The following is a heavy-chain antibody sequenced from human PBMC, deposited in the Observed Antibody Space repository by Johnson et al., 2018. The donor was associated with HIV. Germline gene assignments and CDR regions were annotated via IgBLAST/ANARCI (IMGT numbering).Heavy chain of an antibody. V-gene: IGHV3-30-3*01. D-gene: IGHD6-13*01. J-gene: IGHJ3*02. CDR1: GFTFSSYA. Sequence: QVQLVESGGGVVQPGRSLRLSCAASGFTFSSYAMHWVRQAPGKGLEWVAVISYDGSNKYYADSVKGRFTISRDNSKNTLYLQMNSLRAEDTAVYYCARPTAAGTGFDAFDIWGQGTMVTVSS. CDR2: ISYDGSNK. CDR3: ARPTAAGTGFDAFDI.